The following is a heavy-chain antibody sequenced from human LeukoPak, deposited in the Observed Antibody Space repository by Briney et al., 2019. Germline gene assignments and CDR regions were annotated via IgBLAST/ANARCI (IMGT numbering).Heavy chain of an antibody. D-gene: IGHD3-22*01. V-gene: IGHV4-39*01. CDR3: ARGYYYDSSGYYYPFRTRYYFDY. J-gene: IGHJ4*02. CDR2: IYYSGST. Sequence: SETLSLTCSVSGGSISTSSYYWGWIRQPPGKGLEWIGNIYYSGSTYYNPSLKSRVTISVDTSKNQFSLKLSSVTAADTAVYYCARGYYYDSSGYYYPFRTRYYFDYWGQGTLVTVSS. CDR1: GGSISTSSYY.